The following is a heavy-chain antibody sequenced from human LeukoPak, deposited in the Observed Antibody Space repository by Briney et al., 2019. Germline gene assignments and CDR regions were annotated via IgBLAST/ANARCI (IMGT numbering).Heavy chain of an antibody. D-gene: IGHD3-16*01. CDR1: GGSISSSSYY. CDR3: ARQGAFNY. Sequence: SETLSLTCTVSGGSISSSSYYWGWIRQPPGKGLEWIGSIYYSGSTYYNPSLKSRVTISVDTSKNQFSLKLSSVTAADTAVYYCARQGAFNYWGQETLVTVSS. J-gene: IGHJ4*02. V-gene: IGHV4-39*01. CDR2: IYYSGST.